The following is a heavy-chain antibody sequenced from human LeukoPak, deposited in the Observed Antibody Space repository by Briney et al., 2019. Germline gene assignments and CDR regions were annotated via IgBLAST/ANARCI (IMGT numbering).Heavy chain of an antibody. CDR2: IYYTGST. CDR1: GGSINGYY. J-gene: IGHJ4*02. CDR3: ARVTGYMTEDYFDY. V-gene: IGHV4-59*01. Sequence: SETLSLTCTVSGGSINGYYWSWIRQSPGKGLESLGYIYYTGSTNYNPSLKSRVTISVDTSKNQFSLRLSSVTAADTAVYYCARVTGYMTEDYFDYWGQGTLITVSS. D-gene: IGHD6-13*01.